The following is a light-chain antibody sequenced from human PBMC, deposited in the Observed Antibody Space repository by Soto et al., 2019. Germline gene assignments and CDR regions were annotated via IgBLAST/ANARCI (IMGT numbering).Light chain of an antibody. CDR2: DNS. V-gene: IGLV1-51*01. J-gene: IGLJ2*01. CDR1: SSNIGNNY. CDR3: GAWDNSLRAVV. Sequence: QSVLTQPTSVSAAPGQKVTISCSGSSSNIGNNYVSWYQQLPGTAPKLLIYDNSKRPSGIPDRFSGSKSGTSATLGITGLQTGDEADYYCGAWDNSLRAVVFGGGTQLTVL.